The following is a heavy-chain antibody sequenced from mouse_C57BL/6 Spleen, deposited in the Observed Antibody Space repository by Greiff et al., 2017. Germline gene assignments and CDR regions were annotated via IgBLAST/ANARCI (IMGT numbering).Heavy chain of an antibody. CDR2: IDPSDSYT. CDR1: GYTFTSYW. Sequence: QVHVKQPGAELVMPGASVKLSCKASGYTFTSYWMHWVKQRPGQGLEWIGEIDPSDSYTNYNQKFKGKSTLTVDKSSSTAYMQLSSLTSEDSAVYYCARSRTLYAMDYWGQGTSVTVSS. J-gene: IGHJ4*01. CDR3: ARSRTLYAMDY. D-gene: IGHD3-3*01. V-gene: IGHV1-69*01.